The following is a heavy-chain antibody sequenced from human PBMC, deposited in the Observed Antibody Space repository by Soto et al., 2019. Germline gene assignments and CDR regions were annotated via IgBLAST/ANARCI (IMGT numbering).Heavy chain of an antibody. D-gene: IGHD1-7*01. Sequence: PSEIPSLTCTVSGGSINNYYWSWIRQSPGRGLEWIGCSYYSGTTNYNPSLSSRVTISIGASKTQFSLRLRSVTAADTAVYYCALRQHWNCLFDNWGPGLLVTGSS. CDR2: SYYSGTT. J-gene: IGHJ4*02. CDR3: ALRQHWNCLFDN. V-gene: IGHV4-59*01. CDR1: GGSINNYY.